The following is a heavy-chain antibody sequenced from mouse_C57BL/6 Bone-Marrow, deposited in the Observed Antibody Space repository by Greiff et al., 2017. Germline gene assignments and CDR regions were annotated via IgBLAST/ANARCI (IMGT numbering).Heavy chain of an antibody. D-gene: IGHD2-3*01. V-gene: IGHV1-72*01. J-gene: IGHJ3*01. CDR2: IDPNSGGT. Sequence: QVQLQQPGAELVKPGASVKLSCKASGYTFTSYWMHWVKQRPGRGLEWIGRIDPNSGGTKYNEKFKSKATLTVDKPSSAAYMHLSSLTSEDSAVYYCARGYDPWFAYWGQGTLVTVSA. CDR3: ARGYDPWFAY. CDR1: GYTFTSYW.